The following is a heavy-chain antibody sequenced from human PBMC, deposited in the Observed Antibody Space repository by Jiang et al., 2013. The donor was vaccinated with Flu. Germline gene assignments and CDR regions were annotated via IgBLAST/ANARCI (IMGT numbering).Heavy chain of an antibody. V-gene: IGHV3-7*03. CDR3: VQYYYTSGSFDY. J-gene: IGHJ4*02. CDR1: GFTFSNFW. D-gene: IGHD3-10*01. Sequence: GGSLRLSCAASGFTFSNFWMTWVRQAPGRGLEWVANIKHDGSEKYYVDSVKGRFTISRDNAKNSLYLQMNSLRAEDTAVYYCVQYYYTSGSFDYWGQGTLVTVSS. CDR2: IKHDGSEK.